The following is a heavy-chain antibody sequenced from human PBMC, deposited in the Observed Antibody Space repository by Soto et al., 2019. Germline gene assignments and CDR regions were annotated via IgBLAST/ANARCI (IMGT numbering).Heavy chain of an antibody. V-gene: IGHV4-34*01. J-gene: IGHJ4*02. Sequence: SETLSLTCAVYGGSFSGYYWSWIRQPPGKGLEWIGEINHSGSTNYNPSLKSRVTISVDRSKNQFSLKLSSVTAADTAVYYCARAHIWSSSWAFDYWGQGTLVTVSS. CDR3: ARAHIWSSSWAFDY. D-gene: IGHD6-13*01. CDR1: GGSFSGYY. CDR2: INHSGST.